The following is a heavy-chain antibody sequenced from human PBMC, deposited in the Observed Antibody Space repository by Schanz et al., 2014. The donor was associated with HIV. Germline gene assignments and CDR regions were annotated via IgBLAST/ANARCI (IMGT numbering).Heavy chain of an antibody. V-gene: IGHV4-4*07. J-gene: IGHJ3*02. CDR3: ARDRSGLAVPKDDAFDI. CDR2: IHATGNT. D-gene: IGHD6-19*01. CDR1: GGSIRNYF. Sequence: QVQLQESGPGLVKPSETLSLTCIVSGGSIRNYFWSWIRQPAGEGLEWIGRIHATGNTNYNASLXXPXTMSVDTSKNQFSLKLTSVAAADTAVYFCARDRSGLAVPKDDAFDIWGQGTVVTVSS.